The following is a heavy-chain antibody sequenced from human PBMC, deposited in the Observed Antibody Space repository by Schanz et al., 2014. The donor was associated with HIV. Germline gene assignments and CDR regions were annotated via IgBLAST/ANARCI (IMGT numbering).Heavy chain of an antibody. CDR3: ARAKWPPRSRHFDF. CDR1: GFTFSSNG. V-gene: IGHV4-34*01. CDR2: VNHSGDT. Sequence: QVQLVESGGGVVQPGRSLRLSCSASGFTFSSNGMHWVRQAPGKGLEWIAEVNHSGDTNYNPSLKSRVTISVDTSKNQFSLKLDSVTAADTAVYYCARAKWPPRSRHFDFWGQGNLVTVS. D-gene: IGHD6-13*01. J-gene: IGHJ4*02.